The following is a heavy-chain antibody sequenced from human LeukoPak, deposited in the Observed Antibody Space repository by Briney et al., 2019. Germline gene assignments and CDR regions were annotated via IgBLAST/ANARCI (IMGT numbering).Heavy chain of an antibody. D-gene: IGHD6-19*01. Sequence: GGSLRLSCAASGFTFSSYDMPWVRQATGKGLEWVSAIGTAGDTYYPGSVKGRFTISRENAKNSLYLQMNGLRAGDTAVYYCARGGIAVAGPDDAFDIWGQGTMVTVSS. CDR2: IGTAGDT. CDR1: GFTFSSYD. CDR3: ARGGIAVAGPDDAFDI. V-gene: IGHV3-13*01. J-gene: IGHJ3*02.